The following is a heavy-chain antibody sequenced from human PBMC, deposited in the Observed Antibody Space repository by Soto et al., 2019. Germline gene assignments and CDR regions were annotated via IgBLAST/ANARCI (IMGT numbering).Heavy chain of an antibody. V-gene: IGHV4-31*03. J-gene: IGHJ6*02. CDR3: ARGAMDYYYYYYGMDV. Sequence: TLSLNFTVSGGSISSGGYYWSSIRQHPGKGLEWIGYIYYSGSTYYNPSLKSRVTISVDTSKNQFSLKLSSVTAADTAVYYYARGAMDYYYYYYGMDVWGQGTTVTVSS. CDR1: GGSISSGGYY. D-gene: IGHD5-18*01. CDR2: IYYSGST.